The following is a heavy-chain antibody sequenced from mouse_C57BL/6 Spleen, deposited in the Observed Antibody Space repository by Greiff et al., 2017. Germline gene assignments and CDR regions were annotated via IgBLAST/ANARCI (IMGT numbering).Heavy chain of an antibody. J-gene: IGHJ4*01. CDR2: IRSGSSTI. V-gene: IGHV5-17*01. Sequence: EVKLMESGGGLVKPGGSLKLSCAASGFTFSDYGMHWVRQAPEKGLEWVAYIRSGSSTIYYADTVKGRFTISRDNAKNTLFLHMTSLRSEDTAMYYCAFYYYGSSYEYYAMDYWGQGTSLTVSS. D-gene: IGHD1-1*01. CDR3: AFYYYGSSYEYYAMDY. CDR1: GFTFSDYG.